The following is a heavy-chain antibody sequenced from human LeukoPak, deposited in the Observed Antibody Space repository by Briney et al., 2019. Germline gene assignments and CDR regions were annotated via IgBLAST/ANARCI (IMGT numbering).Heavy chain of an antibody. CDR1: GGTFSSYA. J-gene: IGHJ4*02. CDR2: IIPIFGTA. Sequence: APVKVSCKASGGTFSSYAISWVRQAPGQGLEWMGGIIPIFGTANYAQKFQGRVTITADESTSTAYMELSSLRSEDTAVYYCASGYCSGGSCVSSDYWGQGTLVTVSS. CDR3: ASGYCSGGSCVSSDY. D-gene: IGHD2-15*01. V-gene: IGHV1-69*13.